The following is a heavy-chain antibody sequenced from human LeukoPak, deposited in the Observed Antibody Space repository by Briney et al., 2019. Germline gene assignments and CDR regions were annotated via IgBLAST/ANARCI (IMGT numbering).Heavy chain of an antibody. V-gene: IGHV4-30-4*01. CDR2: IYYSGNT. Sequence: SETLSLTCTVSGGSVSSGDYYWRWIRQPPGKGLEWIGYIYYSGNTYYNPSLKSRLTISVDTSKNQFSLKLTSVTAADTAVYYCARARRFAAAGTTAFDIWGQGTMVTVSS. CDR3: ARARRFAAAGTTAFDI. J-gene: IGHJ3*02. D-gene: IGHD6-13*01. CDR1: GGSVSSGDYY.